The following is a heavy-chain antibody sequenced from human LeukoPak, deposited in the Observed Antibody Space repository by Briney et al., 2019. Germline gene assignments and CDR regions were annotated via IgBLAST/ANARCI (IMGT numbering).Heavy chain of an antibody. D-gene: IGHD3-9*01. CDR3: AKDAEYYDILTGYYQRAFDY. Sequence: GGSLRLSCAASGFTFSSYAMSWVRQAPGKGLEWVSAISGSGGSTYYADSVKGRFTIPRDNSKNTLYLQMNSLRAEDTAVYYCAKDAEYYDILTGYYQRAFDYWGQGTLVTVSS. CDR1: GFTFSSYA. CDR2: ISGSGGST. V-gene: IGHV3-23*01. J-gene: IGHJ4*02.